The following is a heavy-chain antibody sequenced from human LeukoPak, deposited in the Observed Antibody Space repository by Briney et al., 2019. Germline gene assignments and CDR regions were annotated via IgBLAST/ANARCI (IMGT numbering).Heavy chain of an antibody. V-gene: IGHV3-23*01. J-gene: IGHJ4*02. CDR3: AKGYYYDSSGYPGAYDY. CDR1: GFTFSSYA. D-gene: IGHD3-22*01. Sequence: AGGSLRLSCAASGFTFSSYAMSWVRQAPGKGLEWVSAISGSGGSTYYADSVKGRFTISRDNSKNTLYLQMNSLRAEDTAVYYCAKGYYYDSSGYPGAYDYWGQGTLVTVSS. CDR2: ISGSGGST.